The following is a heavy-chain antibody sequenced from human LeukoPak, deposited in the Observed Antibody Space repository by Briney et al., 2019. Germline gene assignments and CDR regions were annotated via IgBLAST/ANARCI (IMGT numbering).Heavy chain of an antibody. V-gene: IGHV1-8*01. CDR3: ARGRSSSWYPLGYYYYMDV. D-gene: IGHD6-13*01. Sequence: ASVKVSCKASGYTFTSYDINWVRQATGQGLEWMGWMNPNSGNTGYAQKFQGRVTTTRNTSISTAYMELSSLRSEDTAVYYCARGRSSSWYPLGYYYYMDVWGKGTTVTISS. CDR1: GYTFTSYD. J-gene: IGHJ6*03. CDR2: MNPNSGNT.